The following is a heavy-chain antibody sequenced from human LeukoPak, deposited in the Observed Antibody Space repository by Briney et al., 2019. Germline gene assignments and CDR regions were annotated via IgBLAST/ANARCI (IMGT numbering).Heavy chain of an antibody. CDR3: AKSPDYDSSGFYSDY. V-gene: IGHV3-23*01. CDR2: ISGSGGST. Sequence: PGGSLRLSCAASGFTFSSYSMNWVRQAPGKGLEWVSGISGSGGSTYYADSVKGRFTISRDNSKNTLYLQMNSLRAEDTAVYYCAKSPDYDSSGFYSDYWGQGTLVTVSS. J-gene: IGHJ4*02. CDR1: GFTFSSYS. D-gene: IGHD3-22*01.